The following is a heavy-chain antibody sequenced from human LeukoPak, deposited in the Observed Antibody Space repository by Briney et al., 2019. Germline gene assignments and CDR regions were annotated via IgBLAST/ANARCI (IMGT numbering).Heavy chain of an antibody. CDR1: GYTFTSFD. Sequence: SVKLSCKASGYTFTSFDTNGVRQPTGQGLECMVWMNPKSGNTGYAQKFQGRVTMTRNTSISTAYMELSSLRSEDTAVYYCASLFSSGWYYFDYWGQGTLVTVSS. J-gene: IGHJ4*02. CDR3: ASLFSSGWYYFDY. V-gene: IGHV1-8*01. D-gene: IGHD6-19*01. CDR2: MNPKSGNT.